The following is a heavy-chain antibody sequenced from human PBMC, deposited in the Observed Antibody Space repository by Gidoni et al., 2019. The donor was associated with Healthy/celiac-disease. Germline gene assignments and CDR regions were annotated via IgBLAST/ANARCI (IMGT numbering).Heavy chain of an antibody. D-gene: IGHD3-10*01. J-gene: IGHJ6*02. CDR3: ARDRKHGSGSYYIYYYYGMDV. Sequence: FTFSSYEMNWVRQAPGKGLEWVSYISSSGSTIYYADSVKGRFTISRDNAKNSLYLQMNSLRAEDTAVYNCARDRKHGSGSYYIYYYYGMDVWGQGTTVTVSS. CDR1: FTFSSYE. V-gene: IGHV3-48*03. CDR2: ISSSGSTI.